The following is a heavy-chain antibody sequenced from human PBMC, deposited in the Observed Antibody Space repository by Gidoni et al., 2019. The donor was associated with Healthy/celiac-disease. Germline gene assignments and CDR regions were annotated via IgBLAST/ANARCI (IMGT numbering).Heavy chain of an antibody. V-gene: IGHV4-39*01. CDR3: ARSITIFGVVNWYYYGMDV. CDR2: IYYSGST. Sequence: HLQLQESGPGLVKPSETLSLTCTVSGGSLSSSSYYWGWIRQPPGKGLEWIWSIYYSGSTYYNPSLKSRVTISVDTSKNQFSLKLSSVTAADTAVYYCARSITIFGVVNWYYYGMDVWGQGTTVTVSS. J-gene: IGHJ6*02. CDR1: GGSLSSSSYY. D-gene: IGHD3-3*01.